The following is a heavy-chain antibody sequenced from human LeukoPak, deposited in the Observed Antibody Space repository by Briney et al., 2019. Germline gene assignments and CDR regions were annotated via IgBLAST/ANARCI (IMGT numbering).Heavy chain of an antibody. J-gene: IGHJ4*02. CDR3: AGYCSGGSCYYFDY. V-gene: IGHV4-30-4*01. Sequence: PSETLSLTCTVSGGSISSGDYYWSWIRQPPGKGLEWIVYIYYSGSTYYNPSLKSRVTISVDTSKNQFSLKLSSVTAADTAVYYCAGYCSGGSCYYFDYWGQGTLVTVSS. CDR1: GGSISSGDYY. CDR2: IYYSGST. D-gene: IGHD2-15*01.